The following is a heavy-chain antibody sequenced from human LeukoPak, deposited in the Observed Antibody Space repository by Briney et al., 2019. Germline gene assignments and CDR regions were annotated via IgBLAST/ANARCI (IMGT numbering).Heavy chain of an antibody. CDR1: GYTFTGYY. CDR2: TNPNSGGT. D-gene: IGHD3-10*01. V-gene: IGHV1-2*04. J-gene: IGHJ4*02. CDR3: ARGRVATMVRGVLDY. Sequence: ASVKVSCKASGYTFTGYYMYWVRQAPGQGLEWMGWTNPNSGGTNYAQKFQGWVTMTRDTSISTAYMELSRLRSDDTAVYYCARGRVATMVRGVLDYWGQGTLVTVSS.